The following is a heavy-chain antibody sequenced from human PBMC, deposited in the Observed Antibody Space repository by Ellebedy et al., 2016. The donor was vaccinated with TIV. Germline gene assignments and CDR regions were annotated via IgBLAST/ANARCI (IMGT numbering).Heavy chain of an antibody. V-gene: IGHV3-7*01. CDR2: IKQDGSET. CDR3: AKVFGTVNYMDV. D-gene: IGHD3-3*01. CDR1: GFPFGGYW. J-gene: IGHJ6*03. Sequence: GGSLRLXXAGFGFPFGGYWMGRVRQAPGKGLEWVANIKQDGSETHYVDTVRGRFTISRDNAKNSLYLQMNNLGAEDTALYYCAKVFGTVNYMDVWGKGTTVTVSS.